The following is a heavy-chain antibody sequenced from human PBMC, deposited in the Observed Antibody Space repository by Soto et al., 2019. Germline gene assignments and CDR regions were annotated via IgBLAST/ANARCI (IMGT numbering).Heavy chain of an antibody. CDR1: GFSFSTYG. J-gene: IGHJ4*02. CDR2: ISSSTSTI. Sequence: VRLVESGGGVVQPGKSLRLTCVASGFSFSTYGIHWVRQAPGKGLEWVSYISSSTSTIYYADSVKGRFTISRDNAKNALYLQMNSLRDEDTAVYYCARENDDFWSGYYRGEIDYWGQGTLVTVSS. V-gene: IGHV3-48*02. CDR3: ARENDDFWSGYYRGEIDY. D-gene: IGHD3-3*01.